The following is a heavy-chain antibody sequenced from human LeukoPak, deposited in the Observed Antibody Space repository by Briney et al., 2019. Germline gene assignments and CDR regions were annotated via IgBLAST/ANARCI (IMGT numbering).Heavy chain of an antibody. CDR3: ARDVNY. V-gene: IGHV4-59*01. Sequence: PSETLSLTCTVSGGSFSNFYWSWIRQSPGKGLEWIGYIVFSGTTNYNPSLRSRATISVDTSKNQFSLRLTPVTASDTAVYYCARDVNYWGQGTLVTVSS. CDR2: IVFSGTT. CDR1: GGSFSNFY. J-gene: IGHJ4*02.